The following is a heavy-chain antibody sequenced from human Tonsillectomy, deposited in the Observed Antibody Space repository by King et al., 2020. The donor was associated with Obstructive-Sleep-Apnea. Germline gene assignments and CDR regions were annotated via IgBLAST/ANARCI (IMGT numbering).Heavy chain of an antibody. CDR1: GFTFVTST. CDR2: IVVDSGIT. V-gene: IGHV1-58*01. J-gene: IGHJ6*02. CDR3: ASDRVHSGSYYYYYGLDV. D-gene: IGHD1-26*01. Sequence: QLVQSGPEVKKPGTSVKVSCKASGFTFVTSTVQWVRQARGQRPEWIGWIVVDSGITNYAQKFQEGVTFTRDKSTSTAYLELTSLRSEDTAVYYCASDRVHSGSYYYYYGLDVWGQGTTVTVSS.